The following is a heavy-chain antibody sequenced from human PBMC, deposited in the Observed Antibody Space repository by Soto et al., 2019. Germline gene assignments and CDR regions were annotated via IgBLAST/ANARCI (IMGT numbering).Heavy chain of an antibody. CDR3: ARGGGYDFRSSQAPPIDV. J-gene: IGHJ6*02. D-gene: IGHD3-3*01. Sequence: SETLSLTCNVSGGSISDFYWRWIRQSPGKRLEWIGYLYYTGSTNYNPALKSRVTISLDTSKNQFSLKVRSVTAADTAVYYCARGGGYDFRSSQAPPIDVWGQGTTVTVSS. V-gene: IGHV4-59*01. CDR1: GGSISDFY. CDR2: LYYTGST.